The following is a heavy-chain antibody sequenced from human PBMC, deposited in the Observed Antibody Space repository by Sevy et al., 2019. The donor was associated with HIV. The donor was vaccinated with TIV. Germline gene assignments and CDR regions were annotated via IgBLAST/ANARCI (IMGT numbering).Heavy chain of an antibody. CDR3: TRDFYADSSGWYGIDY. Sequence: GGSLRLSCTASGFTFGDYAMSWFRQAPGKGLEWVGFIRSKAYGGTTEYAASVKGRFTISRDDSKSIAYLQMNSLKTEDTAVYYCTRDFYADSSGWYGIDYWGQGTLVTVSS. J-gene: IGHJ4*02. V-gene: IGHV3-49*03. CDR2: IRSKAYGGTT. D-gene: IGHD6-19*01. CDR1: GFTFGDYA.